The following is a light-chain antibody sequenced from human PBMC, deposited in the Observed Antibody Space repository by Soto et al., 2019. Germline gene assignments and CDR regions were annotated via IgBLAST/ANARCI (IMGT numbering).Light chain of an antibody. CDR3: QQYRGYWT. V-gene: IGKV1-5*01. Sequence: VDRVTIPCRASQSISSWLAWYQQKPGKAPKLLIYDASSLESGVPSRFSGSGSGTEFTLTISSLQPDDFATYYCQQYRGYWTFGQGTRWIS. J-gene: IGKJ1*01. CDR1: QSISSW. CDR2: DAS.